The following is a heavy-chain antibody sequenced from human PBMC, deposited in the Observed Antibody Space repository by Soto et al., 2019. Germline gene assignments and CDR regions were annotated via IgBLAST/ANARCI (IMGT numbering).Heavy chain of an antibody. CDR1: GGTFSSYA. CDR2: INPNSGGT. D-gene: IGHD3-9*01. CDR3: ARVGWTGYPYYYGMDV. Sequence: GASVKVSCKASGGTFSSYAISWVRQAPGQGLEWMGWINPNSGGTNYAQKFQGWVTMTRDTSISTAYMELSRLRSDDTAVYYCARVGWTGYPYYYGMDVWGQGTTVTVSS. V-gene: IGHV1-2*04. J-gene: IGHJ6*02.